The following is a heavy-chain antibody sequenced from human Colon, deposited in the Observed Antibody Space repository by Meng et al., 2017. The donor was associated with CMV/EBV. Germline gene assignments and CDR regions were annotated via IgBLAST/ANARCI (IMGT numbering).Heavy chain of an antibody. CDR2: IQYDGRKT. J-gene: IGHJ5*01. CDR3: ARTWYYDILTGPDS. CDR1: GFTFSDNG. D-gene: IGHD3-9*01. V-gene: IGHV3-30*02. Sequence: GESLKISCETSGFTFSDNGMHWVRHLPGRGLEWLAFIQYDGRKTYYAESLQGRFVISRDNSKNTLHLQMTSLRVDDTAVYYCARTWYYDILTGPDSWGQGTLVTVPQ.